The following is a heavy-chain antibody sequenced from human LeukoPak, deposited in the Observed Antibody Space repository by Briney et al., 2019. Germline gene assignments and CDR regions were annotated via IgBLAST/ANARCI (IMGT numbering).Heavy chain of an antibody. CDR2: IKPNGGGT. CDR1: GYTFSDNY. CDR3: ARGTWFGDPLGTDF. J-gene: IGHJ4*02. Sequence: ASVKVSCKASGYTFSDNYMHWVRQAPGQGLEYMGWIKPNGGGTKYAQKFQGRVTMTRDTSISTAYMELNRLRSDDTAVYFCARGTWFGDPLGTDFWGQGTLVIVSS. V-gene: IGHV1-2*02. D-gene: IGHD3-10*01.